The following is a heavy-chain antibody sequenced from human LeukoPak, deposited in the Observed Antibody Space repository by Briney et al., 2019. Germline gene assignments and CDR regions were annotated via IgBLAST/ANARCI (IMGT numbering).Heavy chain of an antibody. CDR1: GGTFSSYA. D-gene: IGHD4-23*01. CDR3: ARGRSYGGNSHFDY. V-gene: IGHV1-69*04. CDR2: IIPIFGIA. Sequence: SVKVSCKASGGTFSSYAISWVRQAPGQGLEWMGRIIPIFGIANYAQKFQGRVTITADKSTSTAYMELSSLRSEDTAVYYCARGRSYGGNSHFDYWGQGTLATVSS. J-gene: IGHJ4*02.